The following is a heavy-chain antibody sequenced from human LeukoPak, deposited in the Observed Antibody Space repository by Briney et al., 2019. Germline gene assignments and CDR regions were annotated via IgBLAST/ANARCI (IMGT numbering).Heavy chain of an antibody. Sequence: ASVKVSCKASGYTFTSYDINWVRQATGQGLEWMGWMNPNSGNTGYAQKFQGRVTMTRNTSISTAYMELSSLRSEDTAVYYCARISTRKVVTVFGYWGQGTLVTVSS. J-gene: IGHJ4*02. V-gene: IGHV1-8*01. CDR1: GYTFTSYD. CDR2: MNPNSGNT. CDR3: ARISTRKVVTVFGY. D-gene: IGHD2-21*02.